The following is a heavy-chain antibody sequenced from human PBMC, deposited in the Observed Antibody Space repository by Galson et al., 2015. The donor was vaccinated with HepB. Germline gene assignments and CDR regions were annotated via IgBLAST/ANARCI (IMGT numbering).Heavy chain of an antibody. D-gene: IGHD2-15*01. Sequence: SVKVSCKASGYTLTSYYMHWVRQAPGQGLEWMGIINPSAGSTSSAQKFQGRLSVTRDTSTSTVYMELSSLRSEDTAVYYCAREYCAGGNCYPDYWGQGTLSPSPQ. CDR3: AREYCAGGNCYPDY. CDR1: GYTLTSYY. CDR2: INPSAGST. V-gene: IGHV1-46*03. J-gene: IGHJ4*02.